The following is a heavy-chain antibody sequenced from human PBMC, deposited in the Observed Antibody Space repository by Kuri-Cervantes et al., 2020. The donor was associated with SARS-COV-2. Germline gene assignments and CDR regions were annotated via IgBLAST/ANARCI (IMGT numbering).Heavy chain of an antibody. D-gene: IGHD2-2*01. Sequence: GGSLRLSCAASGFTFSSYWMHWVRQAPGKGLVWVSRINSDGSSTSYADSVKGRFTISRDNAKNTLYLQMNSLRAENTAVYYCAKDSSVASFDYRGQGTLVTVSS. CDR3: AKDSSVASFDY. J-gene: IGHJ4*02. CDR1: GFTFSSYW. V-gene: IGHV3-74*01. CDR2: INSDGSST.